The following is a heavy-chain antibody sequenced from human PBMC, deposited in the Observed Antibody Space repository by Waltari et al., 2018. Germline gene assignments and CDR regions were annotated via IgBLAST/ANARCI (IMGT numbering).Heavy chain of an antibody. D-gene: IGHD3-16*01. J-gene: IGHJ4*02. V-gene: IGHV4-61*01. CDR2: IYYTGNT. CDR3: AREEEFGGVHWMGF. CDR1: RCSVRAGSFS. Sequence: QVQLQESGPGLVKPSETLSLTCTVSRCSVRAGSFSWSWIRQSPGKGLEWIGYIYYTGNTKYNPSLKSRVTISVDLPKNQFSLKLSSLTAADTAVYYCAREEEFGGVHWMGFWGQGIPVTVSS.